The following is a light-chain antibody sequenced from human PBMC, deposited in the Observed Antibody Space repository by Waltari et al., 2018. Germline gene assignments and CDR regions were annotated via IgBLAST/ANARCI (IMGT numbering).Light chain of an antibody. V-gene: IGKV3-11*01. CDR2: DAS. CDR3: QQRSNWPIT. Sequence: EIVLTQSPATLSLSPGERATLSCRASQSVSSYLAWYQQKPGQAPRLLIYDASNRATGSPARFSGGGSGTDFTRTISSLEPEDFAVYYCQQRSNWPITFGQGTRLEIK. CDR1: QSVSSY. J-gene: IGKJ5*01.